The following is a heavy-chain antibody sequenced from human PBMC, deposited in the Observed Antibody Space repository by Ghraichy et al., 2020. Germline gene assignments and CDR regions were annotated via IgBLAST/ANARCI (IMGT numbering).Heavy chain of an antibody. D-gene: IGHD6-6*01. J-gene: IGHJ3*02. CDR3: ASPPSYLYSSSPGRVNAFDI. CDR2: IYYSGRT. Sequence: SETLSLTCTVSGGSISSSSYYWGWLRQPPGKGLEWIGSIYYSGRTYYNPSLKSRVTISVDTSKNQFSLKLSSVTAADTAVYYCASPPSYLYSSSPGRVNAFDIWGQGTMVTVSS. CDR1: GGSISSSSYY. V-gene: IGHV4-39*01.